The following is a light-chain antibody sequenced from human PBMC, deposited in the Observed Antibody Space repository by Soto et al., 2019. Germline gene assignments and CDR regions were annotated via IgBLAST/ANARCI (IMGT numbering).Light chain of an antibody. CDR3: QYHSNWLALT. J-gene: IGKJ3*01. V-gene: IGKV3-11*01. CDR2: DAS. CDR1: QSVSSY. Sequence: EIVLTQSPATLSLSPGERATLSCRASQSVSSYLAWYQQKPGQAPRLLIYDASTSATAIPARFSGSGSGTDFTLTISSLRPEDFEVDYYQYHSNWLALTFGPGTKVDIK.